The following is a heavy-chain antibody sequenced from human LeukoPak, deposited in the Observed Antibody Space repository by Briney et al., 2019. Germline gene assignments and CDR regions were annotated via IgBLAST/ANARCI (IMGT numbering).Heavy chain of an antibody. D-gene: IGHD2-2*01. V-gene: IGHV3-74*01. CDR2: INSDGSST. CDR1: GFSFSSYW. Sequence: GGSLRLSCAASGFSFSSYWMHWVRQAPGKGRVWVSRINSDGSSTIYADSVRGRFTNSRDNSKNTLYLQMNSLRVDDTAVYYCARDVQGGYCSSASCYSDYWGQGTLVTVSS. CDR3: ARDVQGGYCSSASCYSDY. J-gene: IGHJ4*02.